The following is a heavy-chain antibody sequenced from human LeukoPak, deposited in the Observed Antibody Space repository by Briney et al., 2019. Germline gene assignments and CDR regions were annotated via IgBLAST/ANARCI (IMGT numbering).Heavy chain of an antibody. CDR3: AGGSYYYYYMAV. J-gene: IGHJ6*03. CDR1: GGSISSYY. Sequence: LETLSLTCTVSGGSISSYYWSWIRQPPGKGLEWIGSINYSGSTNYNPSLKSRVTISVDTSKNQFSLKLSSVTAADTAVYYCAGGSYYYYYMAVWGKGTTVTISS. CDR2: INYSGST. V-gene: IGHV4-59*01.